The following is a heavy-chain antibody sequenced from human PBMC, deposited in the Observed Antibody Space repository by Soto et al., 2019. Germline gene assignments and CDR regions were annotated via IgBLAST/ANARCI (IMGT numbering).Heavy chain of an antibody. CDR2: ISSSSRYI. D-gene: IGHD1-26*01. CDR3: ARDYSGSYRFDY. Sequence: EVQLVESGGGLVKPGGSLRLSCAASGFTFSSYSMNWVRQAPGKGLEWVSSISSSSRYIYYADSVKGRFTISRDNAKNSLYLQMNSLRAEDTAVYYCARDYSGSYRFDYWGQGTLVTVSS. CDR1: GFTFSSYS. V-gene: IGHV3-21*01. J-gene: IGHJ4*02.